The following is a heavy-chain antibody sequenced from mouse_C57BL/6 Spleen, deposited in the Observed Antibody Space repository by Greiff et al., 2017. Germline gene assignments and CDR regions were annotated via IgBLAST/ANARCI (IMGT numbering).Heavy chain of an antibody. CDR1: GFTFTDYY. J-gene: IGHJ2*01. CDR3: TIYIIATVGAVDY. Sequence: EVQLVESGGGLVQPGGSLSLSCAASGFTFTDYYMSWVRQPPGKALEWLGFIRNKANGYTTEYSASVQGRLTISRDNSQHILYLQLNALSAEDSSTYCCTIYIIATVGAVDYWGQGTTLTVSS. D-gene: IGHD1-1*01. V-gene: IGHV7-3*01. CDR2: IRNKANGYTT.